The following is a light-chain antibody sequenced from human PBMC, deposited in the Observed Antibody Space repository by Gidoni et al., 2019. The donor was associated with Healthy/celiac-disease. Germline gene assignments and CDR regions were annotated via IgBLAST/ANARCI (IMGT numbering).Light chain of an antibody. J-gene: IGKJ4*01. Sequence: DIQMPQSPSSLSASVGDRVTITCHASRNISHYLNWYQQKPGKAPKLLIYDASNLGTGVPSRFSGSGSGTDFTFTISNLQDVDMATCYCQQYDNLRHTFGGGTKVEIK. CDR3: QQYDNLRHT. V-gene: IGKV1-33*01. CDR1: RNISHY. CDR2: DAS.